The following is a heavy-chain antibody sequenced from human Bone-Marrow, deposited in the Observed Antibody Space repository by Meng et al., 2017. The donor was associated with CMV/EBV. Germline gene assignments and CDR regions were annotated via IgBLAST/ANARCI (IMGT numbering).Heavy chain of an antibody. D-gene: IGHD3-9*01. CDR3: AREGNYDILTGYSFDY. J-gene: IGHJ4*02. CDR2: ISSSGKII. CDR1: GFTFSDYY. Sequence: GGSLRLSCAASGFTFSDYYMIWIRQAPGKGLEWVSYISSSGKIIYYADSVKGRFTISRDNAKNSLYLQMNSLRAEDTAVYYCAREGNYDILTGYSFDYWGQGTLVTVSS. V-gene: IGHV3-11*01.